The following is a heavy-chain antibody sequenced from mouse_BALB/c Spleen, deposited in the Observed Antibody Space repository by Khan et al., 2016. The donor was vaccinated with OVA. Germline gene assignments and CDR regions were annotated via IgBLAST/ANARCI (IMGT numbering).Heavy chain of an antibody. CDR1: GYSIITDYA. V-gene: IGHV3-2*02. J-gene: IGHJ2*01. D-gene: IGHD1-1*01. Sequence: EVKLLESGPGLVKPSQSLSLTCTVTGYSIITDYAWNWIRQFPGNKLEWMGFISYNGNTKYNPSLKSRISITRDTSKNQFFLQLKSVTTEDTARYYCARVYGGDFDYWGQGTTLTVSS. CDR2: ISYNGNT. CDR3: ARVYGGDFDY.